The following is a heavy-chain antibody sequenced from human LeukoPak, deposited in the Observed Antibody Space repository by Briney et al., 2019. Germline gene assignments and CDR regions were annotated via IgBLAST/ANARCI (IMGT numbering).Heavy chain of an antibody. Sequence: SETLSLTCTVSGGSISTYYWSWIRQPPGKGLEWIGYMYNSGSTNYNPSLKSRVTISIDTSKNQVSLRLSSVTAADTAVYYCARDGQSYYDSSGYFHYWGQGTLVTVSS. J-gene: IGHJ4*02. CDR3: ARDGQSYYDSSGYFHY. CDR1: GGSISTYY. CDR2: MYNSGST. V-gene: IGHV4-59*08. D-gene: IGHD3-22*01.